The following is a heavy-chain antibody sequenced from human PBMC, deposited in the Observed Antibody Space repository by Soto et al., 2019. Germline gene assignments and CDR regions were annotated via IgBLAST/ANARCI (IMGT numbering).Heavy chain of an antibody. CDR1: GFTFSSYA. D-gene: IGHD2-15*01. CDR2: ISGSGGST. CDR3: AKGSGYGRPGGYCSGGSCFDY. J-gene: IGHJ4*02. Sequence: GGSLRLSCAASGFTFSSYAMSWVRQASGKGLELVSAISGSGGSTYYADSVKGRFTISRDNSKNTLYLQMNSLRAEDTAVYYCAKGSGYGRPGGYCSGGSCFDYWGPGTLVPVSS. V-gene: IGHV3-23*01.